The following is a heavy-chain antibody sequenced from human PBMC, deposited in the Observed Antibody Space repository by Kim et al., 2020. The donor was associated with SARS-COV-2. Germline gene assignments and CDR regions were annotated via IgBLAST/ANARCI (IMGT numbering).Heavy chain of an antibody. D-gene: IGHD3-10*01. CDR1: GGTFSSYA. J-gene: IGHJ4*02. CDR2: IIPIFGTA. Sequence: SVKVSCKASGGTFSSYAISWVRQAPGQGLEWMGGIIPIFGTANYAQKFQGRVTITADESTSTAYMELSSLRSEDTAVYYCAYYGSGSYYYFDYWGQGTLVTVSS. CDR3: AYYGSGSYYYFDY. V-gene: IGHV1-69*13.